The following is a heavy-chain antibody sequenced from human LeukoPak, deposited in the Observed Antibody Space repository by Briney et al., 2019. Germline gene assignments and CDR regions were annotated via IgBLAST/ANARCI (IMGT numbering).Heavy chain of an antibody. CDR1: GFTFSSYW. V-gene: IGHV3-7*01. CDR3: ASHVDYYGSGIFDY. D-gene: IGHD3-10*01. CDR2: IKQDGSEK. Sequence: PGGSLRLSCAASGFTFSSYWMSWVRQAPGKGLEWVANIKQDGSEKYYVDSVKGRFTISRDNAKNSLYLQMNSLRAEDTAVYYCASHVDYYGSGIFDYWGQGTLVTVSS. J-gene: IGHJ4*02.